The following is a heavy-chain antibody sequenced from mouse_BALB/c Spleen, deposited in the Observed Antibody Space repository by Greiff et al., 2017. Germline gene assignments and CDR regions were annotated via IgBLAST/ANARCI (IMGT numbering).Heavy chain of an antibody. CDR3: ARGGYGSSYGLAY. Sequence: QVQLQQSGPELVKPGASVKISCKASGYSFTSYYIHWVKQRPGQGLEWIGWIFPGSGNTKYNEKFKGKATLTADTSSSTAYMQLSSLTSEDSAVYFCARGGYGSSYGLAYWGQGTLVTVSA. J-gene: IGHJ3*01. CDR1: GYSFTSYY. D-gene: IGHD1-1*01. CDR2: IFPGSGNT. V-gene: IGHV1-66*01.